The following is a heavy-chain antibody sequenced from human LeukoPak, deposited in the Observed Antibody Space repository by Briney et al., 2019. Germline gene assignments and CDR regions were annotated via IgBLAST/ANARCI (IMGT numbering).Heavy chain of an antibody. J-gene: IGHJ4*02. Sequence: GGSLRLSCAASGFSFSGYAMSWVRQAPGKGLEWVSVIYSGGSTYYADSVKGRFTISRDNPKNTLYLQMNSLRAEDTAVYFCARETSAYWGQGTLVTVSS. CDR3: ARETSAY. D-gene: IGHD1-26*01. CDR2: IYSGGST. CDR1: GFSFSGYA. V-gene: IGHV3-23*03.